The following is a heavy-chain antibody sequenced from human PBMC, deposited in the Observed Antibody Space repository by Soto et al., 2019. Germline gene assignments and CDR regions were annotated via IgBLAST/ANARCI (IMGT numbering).Heavy chain of an antibody. V-gene: IGHV4-31*03. J-gene: IGHJ4*02. D-gene: IGHD3-10*01. CDR1: GGSISSGGYY. CDR2: IYYSGST. Sequence: QVQLQESGPGLVKPSQTLSLTCTVSGGSISSGGYYWSWIRQHPGKGLEWIGYIYYSGSTYYNPSLNSRVTIPVDTSKNPFSLQLSSVTAADTAVYYCAREVRGVLDYWGQGTLVTVSS. CDR3: AREVRGVLDY.